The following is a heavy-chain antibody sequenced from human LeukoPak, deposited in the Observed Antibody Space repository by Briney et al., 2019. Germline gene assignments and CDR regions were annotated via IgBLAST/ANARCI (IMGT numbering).Heavy chain of an antibody. CDR2: INSDGSST. J-gene: IGHJ4*02. Sequence: TGGSLRLSCAASGFTFSSYWMHWVRQAPGKGLVWVSRINSDGSSTSYADSVKGRFTISRDNSKNTLFLQMNSLRAEDTAVYYCAKDRGFSFASGSSELDYWGQGTLVTVSS. D-gene: IGHD3-10*01. V-gene: IGHV3-74*01. CDR3: AKDRGFSFASGSSELDY. CDR1: GFTFSSYW.